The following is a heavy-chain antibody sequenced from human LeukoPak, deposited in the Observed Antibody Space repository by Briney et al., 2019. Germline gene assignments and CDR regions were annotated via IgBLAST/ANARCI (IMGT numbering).Heavy chain of an antibody. Sequence: GASVKVSCKASGYTFGNYAINWVRQAPGQGLEWMGWMKANSGARSYAEKFRGRVTITRDTSVSTAYMELNSLRFEDTAVYYCARGDYSGHACYTADFLQHWGQGTLITVSS. D-gene: IGHD3-10*01. CDR1: GYTFGNYA. J-gene: IGHJ1*01. CDR3: ARGDYSGHACYTADFLQH. CDR2: MKANSGAR. V-gene: IGHV1-8*03.